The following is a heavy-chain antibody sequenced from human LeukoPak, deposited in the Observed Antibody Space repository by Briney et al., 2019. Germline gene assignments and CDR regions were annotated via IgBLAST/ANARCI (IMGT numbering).Heavy chain of an antibody. CDR2: ISSSGSTI. Sequence: GGSLRLSCAASGFTFSSYEMNWVRQAPGKGLEWVSYISSSGSTIYYADSVKGRFTISRDNAKNSLYLQMNSLRAEDTAVYYCARDRGYSYGFDAFDIWGQGTMVTVSS. D-gene: IGHD5-18*01. V-gene: IGHV3-48*03. CDR3: ARDRGYSYGFDAFDI. CDR1: GFTFSSYE. J-gene: IGHJ3*02.